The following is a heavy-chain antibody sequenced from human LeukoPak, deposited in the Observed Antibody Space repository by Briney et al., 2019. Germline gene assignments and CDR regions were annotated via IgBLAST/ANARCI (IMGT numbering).Heavy chain of an antibody. CDR2: IYTSGST. CDR3: ARGSPIDYGDYVLFDY. CDR1: GGSISSYY. V-gene: IGHV4-4*07. Sequence: PPETLSLTCTVSGGSISSYYWSWIRQPAGKGLEWIGRIYTSGSTNYNPSLKSRVTMSVDTSKNQFSLKLSSVTAADTAVYYCARGSPIDYGDYVLFDYWGQGTLVTISS. J-gene: IGHJ4*02. D-gene: IGHD4-17*01.